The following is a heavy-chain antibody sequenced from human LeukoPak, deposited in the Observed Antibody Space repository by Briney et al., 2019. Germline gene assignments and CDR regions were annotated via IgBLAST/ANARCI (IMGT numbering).Heavy chain of an antibody. Sequence: SESLPLTCAVYGESLSVYYWSWIRHPPGKGLEWIGDIYHSGSTKYNPSLKSRVNISVDPSKNQFSLKLSSVTAADTAVYYCARESSEDSSGWYYFDYWRQGTLLSVSS. CDR3: ARESSEDSSGWYYFDY. V-gene: IGHV4-34*01. D-gene: IGHD6-19*01. CDR1: GESLSVYY. CDR2: IYHSGST. J-gene: IGHJ4*02.